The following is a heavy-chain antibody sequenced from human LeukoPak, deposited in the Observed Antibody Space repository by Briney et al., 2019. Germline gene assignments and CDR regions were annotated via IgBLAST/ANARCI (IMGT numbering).Heavy chain of an antibody. J-gene: IGHJ4*02. Sequence: GGSLRLSCAASGFTVSSNYMSWVRQAPGKGLEWVSVIYSGGSTYYADSVKGRFTISRDNSKNTLYLQMNSLRAEDTAVYYCARHVDIVATGFGYWGQGTLVTVSS. D-gene: IGHD5-12*01. V-gene: IGHV3-66*04. CDR2: IYSGGST. CDR3: ARHVDIVATGFGY. CDR1: GFTVSSNY.